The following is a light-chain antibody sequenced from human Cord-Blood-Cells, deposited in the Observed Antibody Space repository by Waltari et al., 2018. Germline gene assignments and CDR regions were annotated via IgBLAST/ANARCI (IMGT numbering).Light chain of an antibody. CDR3: SSYTSSSTLVV. Sequence: QSALTQPASVSGSPGQSITISCTGPSSDVGGYNYFSLYQQHPGKAPKLMIYDVSNRPSGVSNRFSGSKSGNTASLTISGLQAEDEADYYCSSYTSSSTLVVFGGGTKLTVL. CDR2: DVS. J-gene: IGLJ2*01. CDR1: SSDVGGYNY. V-gene: IGLV2-14*01.